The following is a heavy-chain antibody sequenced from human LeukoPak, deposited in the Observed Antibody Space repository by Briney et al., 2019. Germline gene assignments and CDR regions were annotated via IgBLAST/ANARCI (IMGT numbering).Heavy chain of an antibody. J-gene: IGHJ4*02. CDR3: ARGGYDFWSSSRPHYYFDY. CDR2: IYYSGST. CDR1: GGSISSYY. D-gene: IGHD3-3*01. Sequence: PSETLSLTCTVSGGSISSYYWSWIRQPPGKGLEWIGYIYYSGSTNYNPSLKSRVTISVDTSKNQFSLKLSSVTAADTAVYYCARGGYDFWSSSRPHYYFDYWGQGTLVTVSS. V-gene: IGHV4-59*01.